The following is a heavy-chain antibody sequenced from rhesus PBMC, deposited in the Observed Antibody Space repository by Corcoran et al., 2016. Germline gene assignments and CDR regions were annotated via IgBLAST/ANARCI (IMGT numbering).Heavy chain of an antibody. CDR1: GGSISGYSY. CDR3: ASAVTGTNYFDY. J-gene: IGHJ4*01. V-gene: IGHV4S14*01. Sequence: QVQLQESGPGVVKPSETLSLTCAVSGGSISGYSYWSWIRQPPGKWLEWIVSIYGSCGSNYLNPSLKSRVTVSVDTAKNQFYLKLSSVTAADTAVYYCASAVTGTNYFDYWGQGVLVTVSS. D-gene: IGHD1-26*01. CDR2: IYGSCGSN.